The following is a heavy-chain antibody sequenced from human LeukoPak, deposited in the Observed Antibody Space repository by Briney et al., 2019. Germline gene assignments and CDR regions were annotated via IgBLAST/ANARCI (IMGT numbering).Heavy chain of an antibody. CDR3: ARVRYCSSTSCYTFDY. CDR2: IIPILGIE. CDR1: GGTFSSYT. Sequence: SVKVSCKASGGTFSSYTISWVRQAPGQGLEWMGRIIPILGIENYAQKFQGRVTITADKSTSTAYMELSSPRSEDTAVYYCARVRYCSSTSCYTFDYWGQGTLVPVSS. D-gene: IGHD2-2*02. J-gene: IGHJ4*02. V-gene: IGHV1-69*02.